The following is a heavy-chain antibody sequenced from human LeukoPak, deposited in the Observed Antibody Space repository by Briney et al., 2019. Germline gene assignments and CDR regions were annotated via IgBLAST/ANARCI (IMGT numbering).Heavy chain of an antibody. V-gene: IGHV3-7*04. CDR3: ARGDASAGDY. J-gene: IGHJ4*02. CDR2: INQDGNKE. Sequence: GGSLRLSCAASGFTFSSYWMTWVRQAPGKGLDLVANINQDGNKEYYVDSVKGRFTISRDNANNSLYLQMNSLRAGDTAVYYCARGDASAGDYWGQGTLVTVSS. D-gene: IGHD6-6*01. CDR1: GFTFSSYW.